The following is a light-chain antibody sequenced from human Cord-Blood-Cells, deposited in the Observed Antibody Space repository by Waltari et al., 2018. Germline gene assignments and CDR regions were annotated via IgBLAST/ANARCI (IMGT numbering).Light chain of an antibody. CDR2: EVS. CDR1: SSDVGGYNY. Sequence: QSALTQPASVSGSPGQSITISCTGTSSDVGGYNYVSWYQQHPGKAPKLMIYEVSNRPSGVPIRFSGSKSGNTASLTISGLQAEDEADYYCSSYTSSSTVVFGGGTKLTVL. CDR3: SSYTSSSTVV. J-gene: IGLJ2*01. V-gene: IGLV2-14*01.